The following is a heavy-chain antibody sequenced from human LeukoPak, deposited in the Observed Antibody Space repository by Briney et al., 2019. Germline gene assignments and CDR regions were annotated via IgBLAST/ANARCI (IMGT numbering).Heavy chain of an antibody. CDR1: GFTFSSYA. CDR3: ANLLATVTTGDYFDY. CDR2: ISGSGGST. Sequence: GGSLRLSCAASGFTFSSYAMSWVRQAPGKGLEWVSAISGSGGSTYYADSVKGRFTISRDNSKNTLYLQMNSPRAEDTAVYYCANLLATVTTGDYFDYWGQGTLVIVSS. J-gene: IGHJ4*02. V-gene: IGHV3-23*01. D-gene: IGHD4-17*01.